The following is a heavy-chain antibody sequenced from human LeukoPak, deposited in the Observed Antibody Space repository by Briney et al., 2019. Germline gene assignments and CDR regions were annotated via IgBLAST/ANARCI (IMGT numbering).Heavy chain of an antibody. Sequence: GASVKVSCKASGYTFTSYYMHWGRQAPGQGLEWMGMINPSGGSTSYTPKFQGRVTMSRDMSTSTVYMELSSLRSEDTAVYYCARDYYDSSGYYPWGQGTLVTVSS. J-gene: IGHJ5*02. D-gene: IGHD3-22*01. CDR1: GYTFTSYY. CDR3: ARDYYDSSGYYP. CDR2: INPSGGST. V-gene: IGHV1-46*01.